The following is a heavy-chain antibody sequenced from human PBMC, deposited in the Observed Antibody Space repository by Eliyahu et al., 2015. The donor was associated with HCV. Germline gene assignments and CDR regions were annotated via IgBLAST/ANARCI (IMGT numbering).Heavy chain of an antibody. J-gene: IGHJ6*02. CDR1: GFTVSSNY. D-gene: IGHD4-11*01. V-gene: IGHV3-66*01. Sequence: EVQLVESGGGLVQPGGSLRXSCAASGFTVSSNYMSWVRQAPGKGLEWVSVIYSGGSTYYADSVKGRFTISRDNSKNTLYLQMNSLRAEDTAVYYCARVHSNYVTYYYYGMDVWGQGTTVTVSS. CDR2: IYSGGST. CDR3: ARVHSNYVTYYYYGMDV.